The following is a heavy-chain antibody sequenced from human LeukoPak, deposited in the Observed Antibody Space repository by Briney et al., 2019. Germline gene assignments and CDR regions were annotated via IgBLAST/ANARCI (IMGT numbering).Heavy chain of an antibody. V-gene: IGHV3-11*06. CDR1: GFTFRDYY. J-gene: IGHJ4*02. Sequence: GGSLRLSCAASGFTFRDYYMSWIRPAAGKGLEWVSYISTSGRYTNYTDSVKGRFTISRDNAKNSLFLQMNSLRAEDTAVYYCARVASITMICDFWGQGTLVTVSS. CDR2: ISTSGRYT. CDR3: ARVASITMICDF. D-gene: IGHD3-22*01.